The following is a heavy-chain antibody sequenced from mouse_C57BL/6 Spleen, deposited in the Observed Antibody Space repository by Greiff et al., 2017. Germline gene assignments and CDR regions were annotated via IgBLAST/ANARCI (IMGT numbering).Heavy chain of an antibody. Sequence: VQGVESGPELVKPGASVKISCKASGYAFSSSWMNWVKQRPGKGLEWIGRIYPGDGDTNYNGKFKGNATLTADKSSSTAYMQLSSLTSEDSAVYFCARWAGYYAMDYWGQGTSVTVSS. CDR1: GYAFSSSW. CDR3: ARWAGYYAMDY. V-gene: IGHV1-82*01. J-gene: IGHJ4*01. CDR2: IYPGDGDT. D-gene: IGHD3-3*01.